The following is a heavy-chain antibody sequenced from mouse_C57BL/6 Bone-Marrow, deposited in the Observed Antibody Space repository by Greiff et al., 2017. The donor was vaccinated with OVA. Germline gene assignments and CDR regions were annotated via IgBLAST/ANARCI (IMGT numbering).Heavy chain of an antibody. D-gene: IGHD1-1*01. CDR1: GYTFTSYW. J-gene: IGHJ3*01. CDR2: IHPNSGST. Sequence: QVQLKQPGAELVKPGASVKLSCKASGYTFTSYWMHWVKQRPGQGLEWIGMIHPNSGSTNYNEKFKSKATLTVDKSSSTAYMQLSSLTSEDSAVYYCARYYYGSSPFAYWGQGTLVTVSA. V-gene: IGHV1-64*01. CDR3: ARYYYGSSPFAY.